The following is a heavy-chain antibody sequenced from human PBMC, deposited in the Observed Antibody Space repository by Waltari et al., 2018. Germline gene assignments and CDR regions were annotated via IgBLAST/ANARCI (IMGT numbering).Heavy chain of an antibody. Sequence: QVTLKESGPALVKPTQTLTLTCAFPGFSLNTYVMRVNWIRQPPGKALEWLARIDLDDNKYYNTSLKTRLPISKAASKDQVVLTLTNVDPADTATYYCSRDDIVGATLFDYWGQGTLVTVSS. V-gene: IGHV2-70D*14. J-gene: IGHJ4*02. CDR3: SRDDIVGATLFDY. CDR2: IDLDDNK. CDR1: GFSLNTYVMR. D-gene: IGHD1-26*01.